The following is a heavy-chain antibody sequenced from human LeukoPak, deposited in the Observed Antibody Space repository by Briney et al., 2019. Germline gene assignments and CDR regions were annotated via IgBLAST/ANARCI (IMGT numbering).Heavy chain of an antibody. V-gene: IGHV4-39*01. CDR2: IYYSGST. J-gene: IGHJ6*03. CDR1: GVSFSGYS. D-gene: IGHD3-9*01. CDR3: ARQAGRYFDWLLPSYYYYYMDV. Sequence: SETLSLTCAVYGVSFSGYSWGWIRQPPGKGLEWIGSIYYSGSTYYNPSLKSRVTISVDTSKNQFSLKLSSVTAADTAVYYCARQAGRYFDWLLPSYYYYYMDVWGKGTTVTISS.